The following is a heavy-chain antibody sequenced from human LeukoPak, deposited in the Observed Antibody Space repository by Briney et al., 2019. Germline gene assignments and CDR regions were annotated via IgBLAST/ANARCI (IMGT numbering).Heavy chain of an antibody. CDR2: ISYDGSNK. Sequence: GGSLRLTCAACGFTFSSYAMNWVRQAPGKGLEWVAVISYDGSNKYYADSVKGRFTISRDNSKNTLYLQMNSLRAEDTAVYYCARAIVAGIQDYYYYGMDVWGQGTTVTVSS. J-gene: IGHJ6*02. CDR1: GFTFSSYA. D-gene: IGHD6-19*01. CDR3: ARAIVAGIQDYYYYGMDV. V-gene: IGHV3-30-3*01.